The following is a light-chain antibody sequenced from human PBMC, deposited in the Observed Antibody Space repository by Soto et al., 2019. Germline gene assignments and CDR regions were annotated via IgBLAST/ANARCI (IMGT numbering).Light chain of an antibody. Sequence: DIQMTQSPSTLSASVGDRVTITCRASQSISSWLAWYQQKPGKAPKLLIYDASSLESGVPSRFSGSGSGTEFTLTISSLQPDDFATYYCQQYNSYPWTVXQGTKVDSK. CDR3: QQYNSYPWT. V-gene: IGKV1-5*01. CDR2: DAS. CDR1: QSISSW. J-gene: IGKJ1*01.